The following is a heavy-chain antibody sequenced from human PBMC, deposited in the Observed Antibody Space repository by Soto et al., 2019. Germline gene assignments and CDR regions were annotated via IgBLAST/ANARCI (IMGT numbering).Heavy chain of an antibody. Sequence: EVQLLESGGGLVQPGGSLRLSCVASRFSFSSYEMSWVRQAAGKGLEWVSRVSLTGDRTNYAGSVKGRFTVSRDNFKNTLYLERDSLRPEDTAIYSCARGGGYCTPTSCAIDPWGRGPPVTVSS. J-gene: IGHJ5*02. D-gene: IGHD2-8*01. CDR1: RFSFSSYE. CDR3: ARGGGYCTPTSCAIDP. CDR2: VSLTGDRT. V-gene: IGHV3-23*01.